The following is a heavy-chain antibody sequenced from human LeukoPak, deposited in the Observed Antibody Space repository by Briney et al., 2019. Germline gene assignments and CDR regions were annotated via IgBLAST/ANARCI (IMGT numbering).Heavy chain of an antibody. CDR3: AKDLYGYVSNWFDP. J-gene: IGHJ5*02. CDR1: GFTFSSYA. V-gene: IGHV3-23*01. CDR2: ISGSGGST. Sequence: TGGSLRLSCAASGFTFSSYAMSWVRQAPGKGLDWVSAISGSGGSTYYADSVKGRFTISRDNSKNTLYLQMNSLRAEDTAVYYCAKDLYGYVSNWFDPWGQGTLVTVSS. D-gene: IGHD5-12*01.